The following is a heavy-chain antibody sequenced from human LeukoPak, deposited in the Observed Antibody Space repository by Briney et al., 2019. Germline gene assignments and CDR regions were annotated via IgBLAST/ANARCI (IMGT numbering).Heavy chain of an antibody. D-gene: IGHD3-22*01. CDR3: ARVRSSGYYDPGAFDI. CDR1: GGTFSSYA. J-gene: IGHJ3*02. V-gene: IGHV1-69*06. CDR2: IIPIFGTA. Sequence: SVKVSCKASGGTFSSYAISWVRQAPGQGLEWMGGIIPIFGTANYAQKFQGRVTITADKSTSTAYMELSSLRSEDTAVYYCARVRSSGYYDPGAFDIWGQGTMVTVSS.